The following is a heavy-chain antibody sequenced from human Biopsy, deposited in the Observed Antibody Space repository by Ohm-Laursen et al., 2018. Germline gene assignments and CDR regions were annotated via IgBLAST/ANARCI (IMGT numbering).Heavy chain of an antibody. Sequence: SQTLSLTCPVDGGSFSGYDWTWIRQPPGKGLEWVGEFSHTGTTIYNPSLKSRLTISVDKSKNHFSLRLTSVTAADTATYFCARGPYGDNAGAFDVWGQGTVVTVFS. J-gene: IGHJ3*01. V-gene: IGHV4-34*01. CDR3: ARGPYGDNAGAFDV. D-gene: IGHD4/OR15-4a*01. CDR2: FSHTGTT. CDR1: GGSFSGYD.